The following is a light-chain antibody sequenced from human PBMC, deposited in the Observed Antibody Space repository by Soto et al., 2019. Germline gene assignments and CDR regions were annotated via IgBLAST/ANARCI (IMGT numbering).Light chain of an antibody. J-gene: IGKJ4*01. CDR3: QQRSNWLI. V-gene: IGKV3-11*01. Sequence: EIVLTQSPATLSLSPGERATLSCRASQSVSSYLAWYQQKPGQAPRLLIYDASNRATGIPVRFSGSGSGTDFTLTISSLESEDFAVYYCQQRSNWLIFGGGTKVEIK. CDR2: DAS. CDR1: QSVSSY.